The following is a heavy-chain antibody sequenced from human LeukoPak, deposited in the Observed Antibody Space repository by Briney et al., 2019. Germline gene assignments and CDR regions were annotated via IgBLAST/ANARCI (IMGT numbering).Heavy chain of an antibody. CDR1: GGSFSGYY. J-gene: IGHJ5*02. CDR2: INHSGST. CDR3: ARNNWFDP. Sequence: PSETLSLTCAVYGGSFSGYYWSWIRQPPGKGLEWIGEINHSGSTNYNPSLESRVTISVDTSKNQFSLKLSSVTAADTAVYYCARNNWFDPWGQGTLVTVSS. V-gene: IGHV4-34*01.